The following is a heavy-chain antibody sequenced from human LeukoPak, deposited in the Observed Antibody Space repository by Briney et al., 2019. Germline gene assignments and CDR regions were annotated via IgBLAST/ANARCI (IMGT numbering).Heavy chain of an antibody. J-gene: IGHJ5*02. CDR1: GFTLSDHY. Sequence: KPGGSLRLSCVASGFTLSDHYMAWIRQAPGKGLEWVSYISDTGSVIYYADSVKGRFTFSRDNAKNSLYLQMNSLRAEDTAVYYCARDHYYGSGSYGFDPWGQGTLVTVSS. D-gene: IGHD3-10*01. V-gene: IGHV3-11*04. CDR2: ISDTGSVI. CDR3: ARDHYYGSGSYGFDP.